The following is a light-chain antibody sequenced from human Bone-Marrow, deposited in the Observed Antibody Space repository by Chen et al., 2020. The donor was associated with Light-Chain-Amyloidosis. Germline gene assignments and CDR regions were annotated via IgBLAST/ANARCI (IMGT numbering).Light chain of an antibody. J-gene: IGKJ3*01. V-gene: IGKV3-20*01. CDR1: QSVRSNY. CDR2: GAS. CDR3: HQSVSSSFT. Sequence: EIVLTQSPGTLSLSPGERATLSCRASQSVRSNYLAWYQQKPGQAPRLLMYGASRRAAGIPDRFSCSGSGTDFTLTISRLEPEDFAVYYCHQSVSSSFTFGPGTTVDIK.